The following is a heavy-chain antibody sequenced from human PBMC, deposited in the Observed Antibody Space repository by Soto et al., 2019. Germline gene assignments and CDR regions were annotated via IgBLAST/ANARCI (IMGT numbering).Heavy chain of an antibody. J-gene: IGHJ4*02. CDR2: IYYSGST. CDR3: VKDHYYDSSVYSRFEY. D-gene: IGHD3-22*01. Sequence: PSETLSLTCTVSGGSISSYYWNWIRQPPGNGLEWIGYIYYSGSTNYNPSLKSRVTISVDTSKNQFSLKLSSVTAADTAVYYCVKDHYYDSSVYSRFEYWGQGTLVTSPQ. V-gene: IGHV4-59*01. CDR1: GGSISSYY.